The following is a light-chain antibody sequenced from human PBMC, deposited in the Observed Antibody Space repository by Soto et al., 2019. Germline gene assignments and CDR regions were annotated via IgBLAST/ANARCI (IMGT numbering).Light chain of an antibody. Sequence: QSVLTQPPSASGSPGQSVTISCTGTYNDVGGYKFVSWYQQHPGKAPKLLIYEVTQRPSGVPDRFSGSKTGNTASLTVSGLQPEDEADYYCSSYAGFDMAAFGHGTKVTLL. J-gene: IGLJ1*01. CDR3: SSYAGFDMAA. CDR1: YNDVGGYKF. CDR2: EVT. V-gene: IGLV2-8*01.